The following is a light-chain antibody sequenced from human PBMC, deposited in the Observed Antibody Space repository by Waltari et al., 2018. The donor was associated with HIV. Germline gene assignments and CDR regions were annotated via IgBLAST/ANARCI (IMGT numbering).Light chain of an antibody. CDR2: KAS. J-gene: IGKJ1*01. CDR1: LSINRW. CDR3: QQYNYYRT. V-gene: IGKV1-5*03. Sequence: DVRMTQSPSTLSASVGDRVNITCRTSLSINRWLAWYQQKPGKAPKLLIYKASILESGVPSRFSGSGSGTEFTLTISSLQPDDIATYFCQQYNYYRTFGPGTKVEIK.